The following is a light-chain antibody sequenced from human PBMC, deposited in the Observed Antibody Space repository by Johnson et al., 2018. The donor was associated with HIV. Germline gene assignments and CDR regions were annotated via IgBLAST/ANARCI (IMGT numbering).Light chain of an antibody. V-gene: IGLV1-51*01. CDR1: SSNIGNNY. J-gene: IGLJ1*01. CDR2: DNN. Sequence: QPVLTQPPSVSAAPGQKVTISCSGSSSNIGNNYVSWYQQLPGTAPKLLIYDNNKRPSGVPDRFSGSKSGTSATLGITVLQTGDEANYYCAAWDDSLNGPPYVFVTVTKVTVL. CDR3: AAWDDSLNGPPYV.